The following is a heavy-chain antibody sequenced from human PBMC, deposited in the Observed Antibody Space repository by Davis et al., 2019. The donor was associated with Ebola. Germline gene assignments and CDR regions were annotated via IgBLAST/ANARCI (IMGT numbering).Heavy chain of an antibody. J-gene: IGHJ5*02. CDR3: ARRRRLTDNWFDP. CDR1: GGFVSSGGYS. CDR2: YYYTGST. D-gene: IGHD2-21*02. Sequence: MPSETLSLTCAVSGGFVSSGGYSWSWIRQPPGKGLEWIGYYYYTGSTYYNPSLKSRVTISIDTSKNQFSLKLTSVTASDTAVYHCARRRRLTDNWFDPWGQGIRVTVSS. V-gene: IGHV4-30-4*07.